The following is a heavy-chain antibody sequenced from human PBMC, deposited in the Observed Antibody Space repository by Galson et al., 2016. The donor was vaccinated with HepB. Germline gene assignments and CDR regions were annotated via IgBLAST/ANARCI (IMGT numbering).Heavy chain of an antibody. CDR1: GFTFGDYA. V-gene: IGHV3-49*03. Sequence: SLRLSCAASGFTFGDYAMSWFRQAPGKGLEWVGFIRRKAYGGTTEYAASVKGRFTISRDDSKSIAYLQMNSPKTEDTAVYYCTRGGWSRESYFDYWGQGTLVTVSS. J-gene: IGHJ4*02. CDR2: IRRKAYGGTT. D-gene: IGHD1-26*01. CDR3: TRGGWSRESYFDY.